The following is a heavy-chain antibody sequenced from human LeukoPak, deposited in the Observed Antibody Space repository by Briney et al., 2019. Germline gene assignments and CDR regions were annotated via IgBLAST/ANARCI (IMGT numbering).Heavy chain of an antibody. Sequence: PGGSLRLSCAASGFTFDDYAMHWVRQAPGKGLEWVSGISWNSGSIGYADSVKGRFTISRDNAKNSLYLQMNSLRAEDTAVYYCARAPCDFWSGYCQWIRIDYWGQGTLVTVSS. CDR1: GFTFDDYA. D-gene: IGHD3-3*01. CDR2: ISWNSGSI. J-gene: IGHJ4*02. V-gene: IGHV3-9*01. CDR3: ARAPCDFWSGYCQWIRIDY.